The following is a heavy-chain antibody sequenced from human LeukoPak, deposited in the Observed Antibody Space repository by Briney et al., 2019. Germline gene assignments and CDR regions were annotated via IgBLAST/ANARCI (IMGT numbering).Heavy chain of an antibody. V-gene: IGHV4-59*01. CDR1: GHSISSYY. Sequence: SETLSLTCTVSGHSISSYYWSWIRQPPGKGLEWIGYIYYSGSTNYNPSLKSRVTISVDTSKNQFSLKLSSVTAADTAVYYCARGGSYKVSYYFDYWGQGTLVTVSS. J-gene: IGHJ4*02. D-gene: IGHD1-26*01. CDR2: IYYSGST. CDR3: ARGGSYKVSYYFDY.